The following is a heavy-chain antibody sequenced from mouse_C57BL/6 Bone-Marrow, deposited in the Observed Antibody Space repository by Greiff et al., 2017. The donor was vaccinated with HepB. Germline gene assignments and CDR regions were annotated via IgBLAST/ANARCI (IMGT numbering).Heavy chain of an antibody. V-gene: IGHV1-9*01. J-gene: IGHJ3*01. CDR2: ILPGSGST. D-gene: IGHD2-1*01. Sequence: VKLVESGAELMKPGASVKLSCKATGYTFTGYWIEWVKQRPGHGLEWIGEILPGSGSTNYNEKFKGKATFTAYTSSNTAYMPLSSLTTEDSAISYCARVTPSYFSFAYWGHGTLVTVSA. CDR1: GYTFTGYW. CDR3: ARVTPSYFSFAY.